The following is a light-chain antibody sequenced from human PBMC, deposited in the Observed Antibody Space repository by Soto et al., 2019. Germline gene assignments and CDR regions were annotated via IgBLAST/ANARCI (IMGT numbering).Light chain of an antibody. J-gene: IGKJ4*01. CDR2: AAS. CDR3: QQYYSYPRT. CDR1: QGISSY. Sequence: AIRMTQSPSSFSASTGDRVTNTCRASQGISSYLAWYQQKPGKAPKLLIYAASTLQSGVPSRFNGSGSGTDFTLTISCLQSEDFTTYYCQQYYSYPRTFDGGTKVEIK. V-gene: IGKV1-8*01.